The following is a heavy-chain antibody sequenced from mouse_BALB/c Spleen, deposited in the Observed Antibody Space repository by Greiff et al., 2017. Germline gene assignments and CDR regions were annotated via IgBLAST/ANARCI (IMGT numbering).Heavy chain of an antibody. V-gene: IGHV1-69*02. CDR2: IDPSDSYT. J-gene: IGHJ2*01. CDR3: TRGGTTATRYYFDY. D-gene: IGHD1-2*01. Sequence: QVQLQQPGAELVRPGASVKLSCKASGYTFTGYWINWVKQRPGQGLEWIGNIDPSDSYTNYNQKFKDKATLTVDKSSSTAYMQLSSPTSEDSAVYYCTRGGTTATRYYFDYWGQGTTLTVSS. CDR1: GYTFTGYW.